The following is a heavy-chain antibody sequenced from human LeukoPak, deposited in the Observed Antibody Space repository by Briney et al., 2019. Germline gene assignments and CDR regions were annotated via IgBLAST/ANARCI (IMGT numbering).Heavy chain of an antibody. CDR2: IKEDGSER. J-gene: IGHJ4*02. D-gene: IGHD5-12*01. Sequence: GGSLRLSCAASGFTFSSNWMSWVRQAPGKGLEWVANIKEDGSERYYVDSVKGRFTISRDNAKNSLYLQMNSLRVEDTAVYYCARDIRYSGFGPDYWGQGTLVTVSS. CDR3: ARDIRYSGFGPDY. V-gene: IGHV3-7*01. CDR1: GFTFSSNW.